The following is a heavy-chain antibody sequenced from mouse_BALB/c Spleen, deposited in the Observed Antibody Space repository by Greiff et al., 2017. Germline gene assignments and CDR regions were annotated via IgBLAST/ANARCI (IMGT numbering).Heavy chain of an antibody. CDR2: ISYSGST. Sequence: EVQLQQSGPSLVKPSQTLSLTCSVTGDSITSGYWDWIRKFPGNKLEYMGYISYSGSTYYNPSLKSRISITRDTSKNQYYLQLNSVTTEDTATYYCARYGYYGSSYAWFAYWGQGTLVTVSA. V-gene: IGHV3-8*02. J-gene: IGHJ3*01. CDR1: GDSITSGY. CDR3: ARYGYYGSSYAWFAY. D-gene: IGHD1-1*01.